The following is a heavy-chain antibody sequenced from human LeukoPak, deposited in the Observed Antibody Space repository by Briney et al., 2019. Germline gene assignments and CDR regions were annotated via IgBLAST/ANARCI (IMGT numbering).Heavy chain of an antibody. CDR1: GFTFSNYA. J-gene: IGHJ6*03. D-gene: IGHD2-15*01. CDR2: ISGSGDTT. Sequence: PGVSLRLSCAASGFTFSNYAMSWVRQAPGGGLEWVSAISGSGDTTFHADSVKGRFTTSRDNSKNTLSLQMSGLRVEDSAVYFCAKDTSAWWYHRAYMNVWGTGTTVTVSS. CDR3: AKDTSAWWYHRAYMNV. V-gene: IGHV3-23*01.